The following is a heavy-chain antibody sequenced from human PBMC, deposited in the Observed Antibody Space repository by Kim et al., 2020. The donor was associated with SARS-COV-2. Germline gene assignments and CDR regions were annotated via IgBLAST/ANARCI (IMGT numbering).Heavy chain of an antibody. Sequence: ASVKVSCKASGYTFTSYYMHWVRQAPGQGLEWMGIINPSGGSTSYAQKFQGRVTMTRDTSTSTVYMELSSLRSEDTAVYYCARDLTLVTAIHRGPDYWGQGTLVTVSS. V-gene: IGHV1-46*01. CDR2: INPSGGST. D-gene: IGHD2-21*02. CDR3: ARDLTLVTAIHRGPDY. J-gene: IGHJ4*02. CDR1: GYTFTSYY.